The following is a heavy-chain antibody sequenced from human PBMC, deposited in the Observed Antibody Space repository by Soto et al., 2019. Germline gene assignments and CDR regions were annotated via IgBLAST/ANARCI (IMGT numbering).Heavy chain of an antibody. D-gene: IGHD3-9*01. Sequence: SDTLSLTCAVSGGSISSGGYSRSWIRQPPGKGLEWIGYIYYSGSAYYNPSLKSRVTISVDTSKNQFSLKLSSVTAADTDAYFCPRDILYRIDYWGQGILVNVSS. CDR2: IYYSGSA. CDR3: PRDILYRIDY. V-gene: IGHV4-30-2*05. J-gene: IGHJ4*02. CDR1: GGSISSGGYS.